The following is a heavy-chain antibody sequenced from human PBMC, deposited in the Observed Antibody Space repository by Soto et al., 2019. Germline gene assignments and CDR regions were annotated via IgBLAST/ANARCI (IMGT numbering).Heavy chain of an antibody. CDR2: VGTSAGST. V-gene: IGHV3-23*01. D-gene: IGHD2-15*01. J-gene: IGHJ5*02. CDR3: AKGPSPKLHWFDP. CDR1: GFTFSSYA. Sequence: PGGSLRLSCAASGFTFSSYAMTWVRQAPGMGLEWVSGVGTSAGSTYYADSVKGRFTISRDNSKNTLYLQMNSLRAEDTAVYYCAKGPSPKLHWFDPWGQGTLVTVSS.